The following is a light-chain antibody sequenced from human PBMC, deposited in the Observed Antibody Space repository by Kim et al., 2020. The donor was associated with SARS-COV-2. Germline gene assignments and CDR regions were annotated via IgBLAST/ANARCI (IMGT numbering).Light chain of an antibody. CDR3: CSYAGSYTFLVV. J-gene: IGLJ2*01. Sequence: SVTISCTGTSSDVGGYNYVSWYQQHPGKAPKLMIYDVSKRPSGVPDRFSGSKSGNTASLTISGLQAEDEADYYCCSYAGSYTFLVVFGGGTQLTVL. CDR1: SSDVGGYNY. CDR2: DVS. V-gene: IGLV2-11*01.